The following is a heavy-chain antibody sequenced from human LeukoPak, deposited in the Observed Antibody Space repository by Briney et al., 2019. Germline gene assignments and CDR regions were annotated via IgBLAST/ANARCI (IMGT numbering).Heavy chain of an antibody. V-gene: IGHV1-69*05. J-gene: IGHJ6*03. CDR2: TIPIFGTT. CDR3: AGGSWNDVSYYYHYYMDV. CDR1: GGSFSSHA. D-gene: IGHD1-1*01. Sequence: ASVKVSCKASGGSFSSHAITWVRQAPGQGLEWMGGTIPIFGTTNYAPMFQCRVTINRDESTSTDYMELSSLTSEDTAVYYCAGGSWNDVSYYYHYYMDVWGKGTTVTVSS.